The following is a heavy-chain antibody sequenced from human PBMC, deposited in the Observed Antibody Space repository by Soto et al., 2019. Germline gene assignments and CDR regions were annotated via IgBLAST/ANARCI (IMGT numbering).Heavy chain of an antibody. CDR1: GGSISSYY. J-gene: IGHJ4*02. D-gene: IGHD1-26*01. CDR3: ARRYPSYRYSGSYHFDY. Sequence: SETLSLTCTVSGGSISSYYWSWIRQPPGKGLEWIGYIYYSGSTNYNPSLKSRVTISVDTSKNQFSLKLSSLTAADTAVYYCARRYPSYRYSGSYHFDYWGQGTLVTVSS. CDR2: IYYSGST. V-gene: IGHV4-59*01.